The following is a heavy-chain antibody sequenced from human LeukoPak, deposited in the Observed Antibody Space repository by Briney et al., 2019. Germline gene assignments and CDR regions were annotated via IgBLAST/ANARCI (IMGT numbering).Heavy chain of an antibody. V-gene: IGHV4-39*01. CDR3: ARLAGYYYDSSGSPKPSFLIDF. D-gene: IGHD3-22*01. CDR1: GGSISSTNYY. Sequence: SETLSLTCTVSGGSISSTNYYWGWIRQPPGKGLECIGTIYYSGSTYCSPSLTSRVTLSVDTSKNQFSLKLSSVTAADTAMYYCARLAGYYYDSSGSPKPSFLIDFWGQGTLVTVSS. CDR2: IYYSGST. J-gene: IGHJ4*02.